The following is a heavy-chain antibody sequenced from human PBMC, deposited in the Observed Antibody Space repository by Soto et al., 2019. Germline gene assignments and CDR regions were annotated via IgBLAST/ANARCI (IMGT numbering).Heavy chain of an antibody. CDR3: ARGWGYDTSDYYYAY. Sequence: QVQLVQSGAEVRKPGSSVKVSCKASGGTFSRHAISWVRQAPGPGLEWMGGIIPIFGTANHAQKFQGRVTIIADESTSTDYMELSSLRSEDTAIYYCARGWGYDTSDYYYAYWGQGTLVIVSS. CDR2: IIPIFGTA. J-gene: IGHJ4*02. D-gene: IGHD3-22*01. V-gene: IGHV1-69*01. CDR1: GGTFSRHA.